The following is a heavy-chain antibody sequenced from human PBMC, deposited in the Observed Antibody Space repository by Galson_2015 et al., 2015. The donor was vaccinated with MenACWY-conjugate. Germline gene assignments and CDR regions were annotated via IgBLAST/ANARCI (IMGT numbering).Heavy chain of an antibody. Sequence: QSGAAATKPGESLRFPCKGSGDSFTNNWVTCGREVPGIGLEWMATIDPSDSYTNYGPSLRGHGNVSVDTAMSTAYLQWSGLKASATAIYFCARLDNWDDARLDYWGQGTLVTVSS. V-gene: IGHV5-10-1*01. D-gene: IGHD1-1*01. CDR2: IDPSDSYT. J-gene: IGHJ4*02. CDR1: GDSFTNNW. CDR3: ARLDNWDDARLDY.